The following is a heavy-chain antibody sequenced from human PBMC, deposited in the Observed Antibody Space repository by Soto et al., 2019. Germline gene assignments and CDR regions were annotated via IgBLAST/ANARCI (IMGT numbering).Heavy chain of an antibody. CDR1: GGSISSGGYY. Sequence: SETLSLTCTVSGGSISSGGYYWSWIRQHPGKGMEWIGYIYYSGSTYYNPSLKSRVTISVDTSKNQFSLKLSSVTAADTAVYYCARDFSGSGSYYNWFDPWGQGTLVTVSS. V-gene: IGHV4-31*03. D-gene: IGHD3-10*01. CDR3: ARDFSGSGSYYNWFDP. CDR2: IYYSGST. J-gene: IGHJ5*02.